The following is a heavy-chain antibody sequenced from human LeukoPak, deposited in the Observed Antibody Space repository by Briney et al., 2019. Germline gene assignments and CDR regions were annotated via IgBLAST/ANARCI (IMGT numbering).Heavy chain of an antibody. CDR1: GFTFDDYA. D-gene: IGHD6-19*01. Sequence: HPGRSLRLSCAASGFTFDDYAMHWVRQAPGKGLEWVSGISWNSGSIGYADSAKGRFTISRDNAKNSLYLQMNSLRAEDTALYYCAKDISAVAGIIGAFDTWGQGTMVTVSS. J-gene: IGHJ3*02. CDR2: ISWNSGSI. CDR3: AKDISAVAGIIGAFDT. V-gene: IGHV3-9*01.